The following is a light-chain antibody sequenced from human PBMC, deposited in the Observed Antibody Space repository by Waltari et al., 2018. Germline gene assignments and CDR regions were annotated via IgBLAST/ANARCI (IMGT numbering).Light chain of an antibody. CDR3: NSDTGSSSWV. CDR2: DVS. V-gene: IGLV2-14*01. J-gene: IGLJ3*02. CDR1: SSDVGFYNY. Sequence: QSALTQPASVSGSPGQSITISCTGTSSDVGFYNYVSWYQQHPGKAPKLIIYDVSERPSGVSDRFSGSKAVNTASLTISGLQAEDEADYYCNSDTGSSSWVFGGGTKLAVL.